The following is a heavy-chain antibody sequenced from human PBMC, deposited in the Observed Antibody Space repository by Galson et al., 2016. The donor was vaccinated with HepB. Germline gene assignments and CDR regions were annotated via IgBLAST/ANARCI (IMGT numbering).Heavy chain of an antibody. V-gene: IGHV3-23*01. D-gene: IGHD6-13*01. J-gene: IGHJ4*02. CDR2: ITAGSTST. Sequence: SLRLSCAASGFTFRSHAMSWVRQAPGRGLEWVSSITAGSTSTFYADSVKGRFTISRDNSKNTLYLQMNSLRAEDTAIYYCAREAPIAAPGANDCWGQGTQVTVSS. CDR3: AREAPIAAPGANDC. CDR1: GFTFRSHA.